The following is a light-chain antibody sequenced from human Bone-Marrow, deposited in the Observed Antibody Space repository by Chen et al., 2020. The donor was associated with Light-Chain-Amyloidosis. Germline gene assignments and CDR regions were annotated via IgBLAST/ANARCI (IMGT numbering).Light chain of an antibody. CDR1: SSNIGKNH. CDR2: VSD. CDR3: AAWDDSLTGPV. Sequence: QSILIQPPSASGTAGHWVTMSCSGTSSNIGKNHVYWYQQFPGMAPKLLIYVSDQRSSGVPDRVSASKSGISASLAITGLRSEDDADYYCAAWDDSLTGPVFGGGTKLTVL. J-gene: IGLJ3*02. V-gene: IGLV1-47*01.